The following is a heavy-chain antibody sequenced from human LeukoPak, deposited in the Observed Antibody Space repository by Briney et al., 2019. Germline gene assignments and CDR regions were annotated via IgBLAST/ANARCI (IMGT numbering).Heavy chain of an antibody. CDR2: ISDDGSNN. CDR1: VFTFRSYA. D-gene: IGHD2-21*01. CDR3: ARESINFDY. J-gene: IGHJ4*02. Sequence: GGSLRLSCAASVFTFRSYAMHWVRPAPAKGLEWVAVISDDGSNNDYAYSVKGRFTISRDNSKNTLYLQMNSLRAEDTAVYYCARESINFDYWGQGTLVTVSA. V-gene: IGHV3-30-3*01.